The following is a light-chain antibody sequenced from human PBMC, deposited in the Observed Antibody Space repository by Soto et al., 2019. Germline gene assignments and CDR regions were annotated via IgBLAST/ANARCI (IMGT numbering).Light chain of an antibody. CDR2: DAS. Sequence: DIQMTQSPSTLSASVGDRITITCRASQSVSRRLAWFQQKTGKAPKLLIYDASSLESGVPSRFSGRGSGTAFTLTISSLQPDDCAAYDYHTYNSYSRHSFGHGTKLEIK. V-gene: IGKV1-5*01. CDR3: HTYNSYSRHS. J-gene: IGKJ2*01. CDR1: QSVSRR.